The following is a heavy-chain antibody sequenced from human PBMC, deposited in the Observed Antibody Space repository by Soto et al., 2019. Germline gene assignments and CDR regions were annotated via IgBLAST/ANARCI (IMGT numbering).Heavy chain of an antibody. CDR3: AKSLYYYGSGSYYNSHYYGMDV. CDR2: IWYDGSNK. Sequence: SLRLSCAASGFTFSSYGMHWVRQAPGKGLEWVAVIWYDGSNKYYADSVKGRFTISRDNSKNTLYLQMNSLRAEDTAVYYCAKSLYYYGSGSYYNSHYYGMDVWGQGTTVTVSS. CDR1: GFTFSSYG. D-gene: IGHD3-10*01. V-gene: IGHV3-33*06. J-gene: IGHJ6*02.